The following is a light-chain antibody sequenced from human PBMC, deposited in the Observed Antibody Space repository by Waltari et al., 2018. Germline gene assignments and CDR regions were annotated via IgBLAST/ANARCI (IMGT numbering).Light chain of an antibody. CDR2: GGS. Sequence: DIQMTQSPSTLPASVGHRVTITCRASQKINTYLAWYKHKPGKAPKRLIYGGSTLESGVPLRFSGSGSGTEFTLTISSLQPDDFATYYCQRYNSYSNTFGQGTKLEIK. J-gene: IGKJ2*01. CDR1: QKINTY. CDR3: QRYNSYSNT. V-gene: IGKV1-5*01.